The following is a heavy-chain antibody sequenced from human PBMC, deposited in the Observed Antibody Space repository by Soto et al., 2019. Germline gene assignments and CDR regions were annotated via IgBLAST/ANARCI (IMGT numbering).Heavy chain of an antibody. CDR3: ARGDPLLWFGEKVYYGMDV. CDR1: GGSISSYY. V-gene: IGHV4-59*01. D-gene: IGHD3-10*01. Sequence: SETLSLTCTVSGGSISSYYWSWIRQPPGKGLEWIGYIYYSGSTNYNPSLKSRVTISVDTSKNQFSLKLSSVTAADTAVYYCARGDPLLWFGEKVYYGMDVWGQGTTVTVS. CDR2: IYYSGST. J-gene: IGHJ6*02.